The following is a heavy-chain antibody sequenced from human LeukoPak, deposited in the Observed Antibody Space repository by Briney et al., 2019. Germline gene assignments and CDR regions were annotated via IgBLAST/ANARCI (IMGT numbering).Heavy chain of an antibody. CDR3: ARQEYCSGASCYTWFDP. CDR2: MNPNSGNT. J-gene: IGHJ5*02. CDR1: GYTFTSYD. D-gene: IGHD2-15*01. V-gene: IGHV1-8*01. Sequence: ASVKVSCKASGYTFTSYDINWVRQATGQGLEWMGWMNPNSGNTGYAQKFQGRVTMTRNTSISTAYMELSSLRSEDTAVYYCARQEYCSGASCYTWFDPWGQGTLVTVSS.